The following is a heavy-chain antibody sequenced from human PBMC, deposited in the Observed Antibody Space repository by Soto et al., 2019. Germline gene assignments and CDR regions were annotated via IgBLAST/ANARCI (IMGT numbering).Heavy chain of an antibody. D-gene: IGHD3-16*01. CDR3: GGGQYYFDY. J-gene: IGHJ4*02. V-gene: IGHV3-30*03. CDR1: GFPFTSYG. CDR2: ISYDGSDK. Sequence: QVQLVESGGGVVQPGRSLRLSCAASGFPFTSYGMHWVREGPDKGLEWVAIISYDGSDKYYADSVKGRFTISRDNSKNTLYLQMISPRPEDTALYYCGGGQYYFDYRGQGTLVIVSS.